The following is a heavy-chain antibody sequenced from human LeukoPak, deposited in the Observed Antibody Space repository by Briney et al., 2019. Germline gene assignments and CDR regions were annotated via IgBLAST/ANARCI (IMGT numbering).Heavy chain of an antibody. CDR1: GYTFTSYA. J-gene: IGHJ4*02. V-gene: IGHV1-69*06. D-gene: IGHD6-6*01. CDR2: IITIFGTG. CDR3: ARYRMEYSSSSAFDY. Sequence: ASVKVSCKASGYTFTSYALNWVRQAPGQGLEWMGGIITIFGTGSDAQTFQGSVTITAVKFTSAAYMELSSLKSGDTAVYYCARYRMEYSSSSAFDYWGQGTLVTVSS.